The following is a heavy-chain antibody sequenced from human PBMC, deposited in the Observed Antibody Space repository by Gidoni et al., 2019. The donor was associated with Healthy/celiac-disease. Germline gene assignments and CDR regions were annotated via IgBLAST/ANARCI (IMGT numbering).Heavy chain of an antibody. CDR3: ARDLERRLQRAGIAVAPTVGDY. CDR2: IWYDGSNK. V-gene: IGHV3-33*01. CDR1: GFTFSSYG. J-gene: IGHJ4*02. D-gene: IGHD6-19*01. Sequence: QVQLVESGGGVVQPGRSLRLSCAASGFTFSSYGMHWVRQAPGKGLAWVAVIWYDGSNKYYADSVKGRFTISRDNSKNTLYLQMNSLRSEDTAVYYCARDLERRLQRAGIAVAPTVGDYWGQGTLVTVSS.